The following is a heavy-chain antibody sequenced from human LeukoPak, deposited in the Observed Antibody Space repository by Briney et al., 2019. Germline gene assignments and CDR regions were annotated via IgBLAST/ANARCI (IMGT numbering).Heavy chain of an antibody. V-gene: IGHV1-18*01. CDR1: GYTFTIYG. D-gene: IGHD3-22*01. CDR3: ARVRRLQGYYDSRGFFDY. Sequence: ASVTVSFKASGYTFTIYGISWVRQAPGQGLEWMGWISAYNGNTNYAQKLQGRVTMTTDTSTSTAYMELRSLRSDDTAVYDCARVRRLQGYYDSRGFFDYWGQGTLVTVSS. J-gene: IGHJ4*02. CDR2: ISAYNGNT.